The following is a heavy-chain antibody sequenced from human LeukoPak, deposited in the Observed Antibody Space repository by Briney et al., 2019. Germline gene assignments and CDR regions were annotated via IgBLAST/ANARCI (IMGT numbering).Heavy chain of an antibody. CDR2: ISAYNGNT. Sequence: GASVKVSCKASGYTFTSYGISWVRQAPGQGLEWMGWISAYNGNTNYAQKLQGRVTMTTDTSTSTAYMEPRSLTSDDTAVYYCARVERYCSSTSCYVLGLYYYYYMDVWGKGTTVTVSS. CDR1: GYTFTSYG. V-gene: IGHV1-18*01. CDR3: ARVERYCSSTSCYVLGLYYYYYMDV. D-gene: IGHD2-2*01. J-gene: IGHJ6*03.